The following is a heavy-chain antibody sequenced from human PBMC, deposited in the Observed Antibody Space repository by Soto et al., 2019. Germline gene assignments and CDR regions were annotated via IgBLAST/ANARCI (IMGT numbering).Heavy chain of an antibody. Sequence: GGSLRLSCAASGFTFSGYWMHWVRQAPGKGLVWVSRIDGDGSRTNYADSVKGRFTISRDNAKNTLYLQMNSLRAEDTAVYYCARELASYNDYWGQGTLVTVSS. J-gene: IGHJ4*02. D-gene: IGHD1-1*01. CDR1: GFTFSGYW. V-gene: IGHV3-74*01. CDR2: IDGDGSRT. CDR3: ARELASYNDY.